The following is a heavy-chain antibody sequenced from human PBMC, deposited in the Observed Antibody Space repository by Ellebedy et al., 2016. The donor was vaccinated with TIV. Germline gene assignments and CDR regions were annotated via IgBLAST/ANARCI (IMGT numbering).Heavy chain of an antibody. Sequence: GESLKISCATSGFTFSDHFMDWVRRAPGKGLEWVGRSTNKANSYTTHYAASVKGRFTISRDDSKNSLYLQINSLISEDTAVYFCAGGRSGSSPFDYWGLGTLVTVSS. CDR2: STNKANSYTT. CDR1: GFTFSDHF. CDR3: AGGRSGSSPFDY. D-gene: IGHD1-26*01. J-gene: IGHJ4*02. V-gene: IGHV3-72*01.